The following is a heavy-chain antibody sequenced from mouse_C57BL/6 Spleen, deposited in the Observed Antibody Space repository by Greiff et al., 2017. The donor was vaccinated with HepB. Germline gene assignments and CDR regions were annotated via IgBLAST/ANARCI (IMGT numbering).Heavy chain of an antibody. V-gene: IGHV1-52*01. J-gene: IGHJ3*01. CDR3: AREGATGPSFAY. D-gene: IGHD3-1*01. CDR2: IDPSDSET. Sequence: QVQLKQPGAELVRPGSSVKLSCKASGYTFTSYWMHWVKQRPIQGLEWIGNIDPSDSETHYNQKFKDKATLTVDKSSSTAYMQLSSLTSEDSAVYYCAREGATGPSFAYWGQGTLVTVSA. CDR1: GYTFTSYW.